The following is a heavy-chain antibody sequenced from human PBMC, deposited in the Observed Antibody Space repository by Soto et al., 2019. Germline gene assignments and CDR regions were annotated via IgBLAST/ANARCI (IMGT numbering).Heavy chain of an antibody. Sequence: QVQLEQSGPGLVKPSQTLSLTCNISGGSITSTNHYWSWIRQSPREGLEWIGYIFDSGTTHYNPSFKGRVTILADTSQSQFSLTMLSVTVADSAVYYCAREVSGTGAFDYWGRGTLVTVSS. V-gene: IGHV4-31*02. D-gene: IGHD2-8*02. J-gene: IGHJ4*02. CDR2: IFDSGTT. CDR1: GGSITSTNHY. CDR3: AREVSGTGAFDY.